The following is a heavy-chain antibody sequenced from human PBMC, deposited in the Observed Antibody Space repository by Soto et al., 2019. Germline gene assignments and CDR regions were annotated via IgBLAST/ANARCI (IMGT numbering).Heavy chain of an antibody. J-gene: IGHJ4*02. Sequence: TSETLSLTCTVSGGSISRGGYYWSWIRQHPGKGLEWIGYIYYSGSTYYNPSLKSRVTISVDTSKNQFSLKLRSVTAADTAVYYCARYYDFWSGYDYWGQGTLVTVSS. D-gene: IGHD3-3*01. CDR2: IYYSGST. V-gene: IGHV4-31*03. CDR1: GGSISRGGYY. CDR3: ARYYDFWSGYDY.